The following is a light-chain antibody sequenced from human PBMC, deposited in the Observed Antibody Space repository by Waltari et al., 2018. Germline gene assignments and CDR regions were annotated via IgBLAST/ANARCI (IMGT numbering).Light chain of an antibody. CDR1: SSDVGAYNY. V-gene: IGLV2-14*03. Sequence: QSALTQPASVSGSPGQPITISCTGPSSDVGAYNYVPWYQQHPGKAPKLMIFDVSNRPSGVSNRFSGSKSGNTASLTISGLLAEDEAGYYCSSYISSSTLELFGGGTSLTVL. J-gene: IGLJ2*01. CDR3: SSYISSSTLEL. CDR2: DVS.